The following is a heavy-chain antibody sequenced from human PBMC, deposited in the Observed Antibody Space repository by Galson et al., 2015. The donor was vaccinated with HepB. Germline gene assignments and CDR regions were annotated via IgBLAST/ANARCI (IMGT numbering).Heavy chain of an antibody. J-gene: IGHJ3*02. Sequence: SVKVSCKASGGTFSSYAISWVRQAPGQGLEWMGGIIPIFGTANYAQKFQGRVTITADESASTAYMELSSLRSEDTAVYYCAREGATAGDAFDIWGQGTMVTVSS. D-gene: IGHD1-26*01. CDR1: GGTFSSYA. CDR2: IIPIFGTA. CDR3: AREGATAGDAFDI. V-gene: IGHV1-69*13.